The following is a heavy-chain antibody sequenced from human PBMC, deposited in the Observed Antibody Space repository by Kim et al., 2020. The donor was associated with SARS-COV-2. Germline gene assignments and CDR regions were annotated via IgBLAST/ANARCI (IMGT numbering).Heavy chain of an antibody. J-gene: IGHJ4*02. CDR1: GFTFSNSG. V-gene: IGHV3-23*01. Sequence: GGSLRLSCTASGFTFSNSGMAWVRQAPGKGKEWVPAIGVGGSTFYPDSVRGRFIISRDNSENTLYLQMNSLRAEDTAIYYCAKERVGSGWGSYHDYWGQG. CDR3: AKERVGSGWGSYHDY. D-gene: IGHD6-25*01. CDR2: IGVGGST.